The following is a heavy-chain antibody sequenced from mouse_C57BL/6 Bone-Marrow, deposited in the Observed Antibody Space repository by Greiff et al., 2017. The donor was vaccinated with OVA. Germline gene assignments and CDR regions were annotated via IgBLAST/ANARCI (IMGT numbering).Heavy chain of an antibody. J-gene: IGHJ2*01. CDR1: GYTFTNYW. D-gene: IGHD2-1*01. CDR3: ARRGSIYYGNYDFDY. CDR2: IYPGGGYT. V-gene: IGHV1-63*01. Sequence: VMLQQSGAELVRPGTSVKMSCKASGYTFTNYWIGWAKQRPGHGLEWIGDIYPGGGYTNYNEKFKGKATLTADKSSSTAYMQFSSLTSEDFAIYYCARRGSIYYGNYDFDYWGQGTTLTVSS.